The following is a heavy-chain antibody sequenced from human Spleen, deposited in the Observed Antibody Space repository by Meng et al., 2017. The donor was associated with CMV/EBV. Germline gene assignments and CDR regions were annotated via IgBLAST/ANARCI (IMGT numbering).Heavy chain of an antibody. Sequence: SGDYYGTGLRTHPGKGLEWIGYISYSGSTYYNPSLKDRVTGDKSKNQFSLRLRSVTAADTALYYCARGRGRITVCGVAPPHWWDFDLWGRGTLVTVSS. CDR3: ARGRGRITVCGVAPPHWWDFDL. V-gene: IGHV4-30-4*06. J-gene: IGHJ2*01. D-gene: IGHD3-3*01. CDR2: ISYSGST. CDR1: SGDYY.